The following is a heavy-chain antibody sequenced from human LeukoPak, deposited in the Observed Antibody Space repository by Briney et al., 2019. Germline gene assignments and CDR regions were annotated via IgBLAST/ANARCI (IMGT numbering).Heavy chain of an antibody. J-gene: IGHJ6*03. CDR3: ARGGVYSSSNYYYYYMDV. V-gene: IGHV3-11*01. CDR2: ISSCGSTI. D-gene: IGHD6-6*01. CDR1: GFTFSDYY. Sequence: GGSLRLSCAASGFTFSDYYMSWIRQAPGKGLEWVSYISSCGSTIYYADSVKGRFTISRDNAKNSLYLQMNSLRAEDTAVYYCARGGVYSSSNYYYYYMDVWGKGTTVTVSS.